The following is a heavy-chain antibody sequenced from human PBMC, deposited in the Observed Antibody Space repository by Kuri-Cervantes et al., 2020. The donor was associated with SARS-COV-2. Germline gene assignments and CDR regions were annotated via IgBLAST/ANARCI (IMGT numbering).Heavy chain of an antibody. CDR1: GFTFSSYA. D-gene: IGHD1-26*01. V-gene: IGHV3-23*01. J-gene: IGHJ3*02. Sequence: GESLKISCAASGFTFSSYAMSWVRQAPGKGLEWVSAISGSGGSTYYAHSLRGRFTVSRDSAKNSLYLQMNSLRAEDTAVYYCARGVGTTPYDAFDIWGQGTMVTVSS. CDR2: ISGSGGST. CDR3: ARGVGTTPYDAFDI.